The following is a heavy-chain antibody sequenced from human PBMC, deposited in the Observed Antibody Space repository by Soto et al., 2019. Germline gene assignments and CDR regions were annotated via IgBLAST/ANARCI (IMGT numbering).Heavy chain of an antibody. CDR1: GGSISSYY. CDR3: ARGCGYYDSIGYYGGHYFDY. J-gene: IGHJ4*02. V-gene: IGHV4-59*01. D-gene: IGHD3-22*01. CDR2: IYYSGST. Sequence: PSETLSLTCTVSGGSISSYYWSWIRQPPGKGLEWIGYIYYSGSTNYNPSLKSRVTISVDTSKNQFSLKLSSVTAADTAVYYCARGCGYYDSIGYYGGHYFDYWGQGTPVTVS.